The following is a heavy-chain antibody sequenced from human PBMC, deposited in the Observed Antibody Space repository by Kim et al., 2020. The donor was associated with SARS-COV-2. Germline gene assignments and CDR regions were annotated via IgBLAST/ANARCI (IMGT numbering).Heavy chain of an antibody. D-gene: IGHD3-10*01. CDR2: ISGSGGST. CDR3: AKANGSGSYYKTGFDY. Sequence: GGSLRLSCAASGFTFSSYAMSWVRQAPGKGLEWVSAISGSGGSTYYADSVKGRFTISRDNSKNTLYLQMNSLRAEDTAVYYCAKANGSGSYYKTGFDYWGQGTLVTVSS. J-gene: IGHJ4*02. V-gene: IGHV3-23*01. CDR1: GFTFSSYA.